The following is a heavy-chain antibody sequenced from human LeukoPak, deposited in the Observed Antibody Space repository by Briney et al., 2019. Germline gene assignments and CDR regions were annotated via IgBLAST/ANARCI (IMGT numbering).Heavy chain of an antibody. CDR2: ISYDGSNN. CDR3: AREIFLDDSSYYYYGMDV. Sequence: GGSLRLSCAASGFSFNIFGMHWVRQAPGKGLEWVAVISYDGSNNYYADSVKGRFTISRDNSKNTLYLQMNSLRADDTAVYYCAREIFLDDSSYYYYGMDVWGQGTTVTVSS. CDR1: GFSFNIFG. J-gene: IGHJ6*02. V-gene: IGHV3-30*03. D-gene: IGHD3-3*01.